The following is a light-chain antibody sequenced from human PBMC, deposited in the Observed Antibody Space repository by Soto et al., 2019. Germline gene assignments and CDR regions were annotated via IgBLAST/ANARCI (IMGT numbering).Light chain of an antibody. V-gene: IGKV3D-11*03. CDR1: QYINTR. J-gene: IGKJ5*01. CDR3: QQSFSTPPIT. Sequence: EIVLTQSPATLSSFPGDRVTLSCRASQYINTRLAWYQHRPGQAPRLLIYQTSIRAAGIPARFSASGSGTDFTLTISSLQPEDFATYYCQQSFSTPPITFGQGTRLEIK. CDR2: QTS.